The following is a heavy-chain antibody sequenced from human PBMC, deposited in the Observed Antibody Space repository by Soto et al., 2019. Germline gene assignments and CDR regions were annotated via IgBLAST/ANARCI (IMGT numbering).Heavy chain of an antibody. CDR2: IYYSGNSGST. CDR1: GGSISSSSYY. CDR3: AAGGGLPRYY. V-gene: IGHV4-39*07. Sequence: SETLSLTCTVSGGSISSSSYYWGWIRQPPGKGLEWIGSIYYSGNSGSTYYNPSLKSRVTISVDRPKNQFSLKLSSVTAADTDVYYCAAGGGLPRYYWGQGTLVTVSS. D-gene: IGHD5-12*01. J-gene: IGHJ4*02.